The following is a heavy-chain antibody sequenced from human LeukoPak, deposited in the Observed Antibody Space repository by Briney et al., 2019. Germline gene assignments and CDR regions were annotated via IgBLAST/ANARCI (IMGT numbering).Heavy chain of an antibody. Sequence: SETLSLTCTVPGDSMTTFDYYWAWIRQPPGKGLERIGSIFFSATTYENLSLKSRLTMSIDTSNNQFSLKLTSVTAADTAVYYCVRLRGTNALTSVDDWGRGTLVVVSP. CDR1: GDSMTTFDYY. V-gene: IGHV4-39*01. CDR2: IFFSATT. CDR3: VRLRGTNALTSVDD. D-gene: IGHD1-26*01. J-gene: IGHJ4*02.